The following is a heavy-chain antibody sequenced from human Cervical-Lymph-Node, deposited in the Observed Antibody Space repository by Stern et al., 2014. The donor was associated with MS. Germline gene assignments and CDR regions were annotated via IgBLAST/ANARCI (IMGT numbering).Heavy chain of an antibody. J-gene: IGHJ5*01. D-gene: IGHD3-10*01. CDR3: TSLSGPLDS. CDR1: GHTFAA. CDR2: IITCNGDT. Sequence: QLVQSGAEVKKPGASVKVSCKASGHTFAAHWVRQAPVPRLEWMGRIITCNGDTNYSQKFQGRVTITRDTFASTAYMELRSLRSEDTAVYYCTSLSGPLDSWGQGTLVTVSS. V-gene: IGHV1-3*04.